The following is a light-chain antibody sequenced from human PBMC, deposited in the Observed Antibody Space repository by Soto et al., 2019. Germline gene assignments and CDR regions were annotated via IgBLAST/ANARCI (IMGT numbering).Light chain of an antibody. J-gene: IGLJ1*01. CDR3: GTWDSSLSAGV. Sequence: QSVLTQPPSVSAAPGQKVTISCSGSSSDIGNNYVSWYQQLPGTAPKLLIYDNNKRPSGIPDRFSGFKSGTSATLGITGLQTGDEADYHCGTWDSSLSAGVFGTGTKVTVL. CDR1: SSDIGNNY. V-gene: IGLV1-51*01. CDR2: DNN.